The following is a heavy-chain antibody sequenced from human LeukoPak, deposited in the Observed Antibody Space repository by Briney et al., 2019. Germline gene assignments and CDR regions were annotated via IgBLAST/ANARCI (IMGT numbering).Heavy chain of an antibody. CDR3: ARDRKHIVVVTLEPRYPSAFDI. J-gene: IGHJ3*02. V-gene: IGHV4-39*02. CDR2: IYYSGNT. CDR1: GGSISSSSDY. D-gene: IGHD2-21*02. Sequence: PSETLSLTCTVSGGSISSSSDYWGWIRQPPGKGLEWIGSIYYSGNTYYKPSLKSRVTISVDTSKNQFSLKLSSVTAADTAVYYCARDRKHIVVVTLEPRYPSAFDIWGQGTMVTVSS.